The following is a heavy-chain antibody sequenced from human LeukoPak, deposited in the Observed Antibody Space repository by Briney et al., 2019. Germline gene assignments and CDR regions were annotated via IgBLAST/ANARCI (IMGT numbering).Heavy chain of an antibody. J-gene: IGHJ4*02. V-gene: IGHV3-33*06. CDR1: GFTFSSYS. Sequence: GGSLRLSXAASGFTFSSYSMNWVRQAPGKGLEWVAVIWYDGSNKYYADSVKGRFTISRDNSKNTLYLQMNSLRAEDTAVYYCAKDILAAAGEGGFDYWGQGTLVTVSS. CDR3: AKDILAAAGEGGFDY. D-gene: IGHD6-13*01. CDR2: IWYDGSNK.